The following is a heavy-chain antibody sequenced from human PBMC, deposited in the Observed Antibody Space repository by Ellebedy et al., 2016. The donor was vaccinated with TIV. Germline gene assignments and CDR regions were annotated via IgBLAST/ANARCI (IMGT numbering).Heavy chain of an antibody. D-gene: IGHD3-3*01. CDR1: GGTFSSYA. CDR3: ARAHFGVVITGYYYYYGMDV. J-gene: IGHJ6*02. CDR2: IIPIFGTA. Sequence: ASVKVSXXASGGTFSSYAISWVRQAPGQGLEWMGGIIPIFGTANYAQKFQGRVTITADESTSTAYMELSSLRSEDTAVYYCARAHFGVVITGYYYYYGMDVWGQGTTVTVSS. V-gene: IGHV1-69*13.